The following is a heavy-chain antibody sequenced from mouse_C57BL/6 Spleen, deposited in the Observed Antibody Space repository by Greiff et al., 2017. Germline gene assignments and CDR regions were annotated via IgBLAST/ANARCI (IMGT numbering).Heavy chain of an antibody. Sequence: VQLKQSGPGLVKPSQSLYLTCSVTGYSITSGYYWNWIRQFPGNKLEWMGYISYDGSNNYNPSLKNRISITRDTSKNQFFLKLNSVTTEDTATYYCARDPIYYAMDYWGQGTSVTVSS. V-gene: IGHV3-6*01. J-gene: IGHJ4*01. D-gene: IGHD6-5*01. CDR3: ARDPIYYAMDY. CDR1: GYSITSGYY. CDR2: ISYDGSN.